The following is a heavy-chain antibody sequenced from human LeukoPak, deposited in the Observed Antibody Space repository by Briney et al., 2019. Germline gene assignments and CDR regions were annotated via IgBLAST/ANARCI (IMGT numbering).Heavy chain of an antibody. CDR3: VREGLGYCSGTNCAWADP. Sequence: PGGSLRLSCAASGFTFSSYDMHWVRQATGKGLEWVSAIGPTGNTDYPGSVKGRFTISRENAKNSLSPQMNSLRAGDTAVYYCVREGLGYCSGTNCAWADPWGQGTQVTVSS. CDR2: IGPTGNT. D-gene: IGHD2-2*01. CDR1: GFTFSSYD. J-gene: IGHJ5*02. V-gene: IGHV3-13*01.